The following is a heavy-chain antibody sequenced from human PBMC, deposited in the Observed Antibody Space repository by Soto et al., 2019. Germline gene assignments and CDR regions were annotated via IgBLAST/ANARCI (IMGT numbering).Heavy chain of an antibody. CDR3: ARLDSCSGGSCYSVSYYYYGMDV. CDR1: GYTFTSYG. CDR2: ISAYNGNT. D-gene: IGHD2-15*01. Sequence: GASVKVSCKASGYTFTSYGISWVRQAPGQGLEWMGWISAYNGNTNYAQKLQGRVTMTTDTSTSTAYMELRSLRSDDTAVYYCARLDSCSGGSCYSVSYYYYGMDVWGQGTTVTVSS. J-gene: IGHJ6*02. V-gene: IGHV1-18*01.